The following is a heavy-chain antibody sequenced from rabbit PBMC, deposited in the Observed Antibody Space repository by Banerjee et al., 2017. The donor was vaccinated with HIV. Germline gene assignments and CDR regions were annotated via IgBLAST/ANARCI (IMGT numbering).Heavy chain of an antibody. CDR1: GFSFSNGYV. V-gene: IGHV1S45*01. D-gene: IGHD1-1*01. J-gene: IGHJ6*02. CDR2: INTISGDT. CDR3: AYEGGGYHDACALWPTDP. Sequence: QEQLEESGGDLVKPEGSLTLTCTASGFSFSNGYVMCWVRQAPGKGLEWIACINTISGDTVYATWAKGRFTISKTSWSTVPLQMTSPTAAYTASYFSAYEGGGYHDACALWPTDP.